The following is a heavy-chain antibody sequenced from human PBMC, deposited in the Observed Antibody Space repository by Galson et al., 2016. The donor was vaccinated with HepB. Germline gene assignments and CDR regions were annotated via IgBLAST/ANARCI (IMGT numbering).Heavy chain of an antibody. Sequence: TLSLTCTVSGGSITSGGFYWNWIRQHPGKGLEWIGYFYYSGTTYYKPSLESRVTISLDTSKNQFSLTLSSVTAADTAVYFCARGLEGPPRFGVVRYGMDVWGQGTTVTVSS. D-gene: IGHD3-3*01. CDR1: GGSITSGGFY. V-gene: IGHV4-31*03. CDR3: ARGLEGPPRFGVVRYGMDV. J-gene: IGHJ6*02. CDR2: FYYSGTT.